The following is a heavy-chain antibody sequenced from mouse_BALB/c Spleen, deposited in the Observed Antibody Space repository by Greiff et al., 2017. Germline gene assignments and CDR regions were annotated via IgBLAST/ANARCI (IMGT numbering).Heavy chain of an antibody. CDR2: IYPGSGNT. Sequence: QVQLQQSGAELARPGASVKLSCKASGYTFTDYYINWVKQRPGQGLEWIGEIYPGSGNTYYNEKFMGKATLTADKSSSTAYMQLSSLTSEDSAVYVCARGGYRDLDYWGQGTTLTVSS. CDR1: GYTFTDYY. CDR3: ARGGYRDLDY. J-gene: IGHJ2*01. V-gene: IGHV1-77*01. D-gene: IGHD2-14*01.